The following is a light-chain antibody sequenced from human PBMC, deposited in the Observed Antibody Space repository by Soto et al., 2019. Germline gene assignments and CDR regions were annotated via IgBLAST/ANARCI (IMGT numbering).Light chain of an antibody. CDR1: QSVSSNY. J-gene: IGKJ2*03. CDR2: GTS. CDR3: QLCGNSPRYS. V-gene: IGKV3-20*01. Sequence: EIVLTQSPGTLSLSPGERVTLSCRASQSVSSNYLAWYQQKPGQAPRLLIYGTSSRATGIPDRFSGSGSGTDFTLTISRLEPEDFAVYYCQLCGNSPRYSFGEATKLEIK.